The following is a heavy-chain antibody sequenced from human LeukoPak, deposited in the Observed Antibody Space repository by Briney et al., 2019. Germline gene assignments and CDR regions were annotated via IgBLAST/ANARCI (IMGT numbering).Heavy chain of an antibody. Sequence: GGSLRLSCTASGFAFGDYAMSWFRQAPGKGLEWVGFIRSKAYGGTTEYAASVKGRFTISRDDSKSIAYLQMNSLKTEDTAVYYCTRGDYYDSSGSGGQGTLVTVSS. V-gene: IGHV3-49*03. CDR1: GFAFGDYA. D-gene: IGHD3-22*01. J-gene: IGHJ4*02. CDR3: TRGDYYDSSGS. CDR2: IRSKAYGGTT.